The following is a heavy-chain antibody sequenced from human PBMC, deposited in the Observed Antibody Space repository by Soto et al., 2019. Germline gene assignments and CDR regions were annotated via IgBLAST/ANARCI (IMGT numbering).Heavy chain of an antibody. CDR2: IIPIFDTA. V-gene: IGHV1-69*12. CDR1: GGTFSSYA. D-gene: IGHD2-21*02. CDR3: ARDWHCGGDCYSFQH. Sequence: QVQLVQSGAEVKKPGSSVKVSCKASGGTFSSYAISWVRQAPGQGLEWMGGIIPIFDTANYAQKFQGRVTITADESTSTAYMELSSLRSEDTAVYYCARDWHCGGDCYSFQHWGQGTLVTVSS. J-gene: IGHJ1*01.